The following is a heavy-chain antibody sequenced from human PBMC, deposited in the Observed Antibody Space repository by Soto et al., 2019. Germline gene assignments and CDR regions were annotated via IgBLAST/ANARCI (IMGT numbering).Heavy chain of an antibody. CDR3: ARGVDHDISRYYFFF. J-gene: IGHJ4*02. CDR1: GGIFSRYA. CDR2: IVPMFGKP. D-gene: IGHD3-22*01. Sequence: QVQLVQSGAEVKKPGSSVKVSCTASGGIFSRYALNWVRQAPGQGPEWMGGIVPMFGKPNYAQKFQGRVTITADEVTSTAYLELSSLRSEDTAVYYCARGVDHDISRYYFFFWGQGTLVTVSS. V-gene: IGHV1-69*01.